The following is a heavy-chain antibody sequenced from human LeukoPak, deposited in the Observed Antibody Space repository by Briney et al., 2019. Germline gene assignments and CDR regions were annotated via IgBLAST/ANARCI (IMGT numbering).Heavy chain of an antibody. CDR1: GFTFNSYA. Sequence: GGSLRLSCAASGFTFNSYAMSWVRQAPGKGLEWVSVISGTSGSTQYVDSVKGRFTISRDSSKNTLYLQMNSLRTEDTGVYYCAEVSGISYYYYYMDVWGKGTTVTVSS. CDR2: ISGTSGST. V-gene: IGHV3-23*01. J-gene: IGHJ6*03. CDR3: AEVSGISYYYYYMDV.